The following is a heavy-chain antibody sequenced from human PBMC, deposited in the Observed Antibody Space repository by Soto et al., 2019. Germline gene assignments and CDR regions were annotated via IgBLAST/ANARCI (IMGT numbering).Heavy chain of an antibody. CDR1: GASISSTSSY. V-gene: IGHV4-39*01. J-gene: IGHJ4*02. CDR2: FFYNKNT. D-gene: IGHD2-21*02. Sequence: PSETLSLTCTVSGASISSTSSYWGWVRQPPGKGLEWIGSFFYNKNTYYDPSLKSRVTISVDTSKMQFSLNLTSVTAADTAVYYCARSIVVVTALDYWGQGTLVTVSS. CDR3: ARSIVVVTALDY.